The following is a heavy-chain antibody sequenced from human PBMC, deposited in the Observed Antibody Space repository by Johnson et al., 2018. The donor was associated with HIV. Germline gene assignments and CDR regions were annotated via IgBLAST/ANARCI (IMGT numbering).Heavy chain of an antibody. J-gene: IGHJ3*02. CDR2: ISWNSGSI. CDR3: SYAFDI. CDR1: GFTFDDYA. Sequence: VQLVESGGGLVQPGRSLRLSCAASGFTFDDYAMHWVRQAPGKGLEWVSGISWNSGSIGYADSVKGRFTISRDNAKNSLYLQMNSLRAEDTALYYCSYAFDIWGQGTMVTVSS. V-gene: IGHV3-9*01.